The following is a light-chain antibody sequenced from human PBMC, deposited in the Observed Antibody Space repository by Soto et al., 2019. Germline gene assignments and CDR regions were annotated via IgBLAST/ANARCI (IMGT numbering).Light chain of an antibody. Sequence: EIVLTQYPGTLSLSPGESATLYCRASQSVSSFLAWYQQKPGQSPRLLIYDASNRATGIPSRFSGSGSGTDFTLTISSREPEDFAVYYCQARGNGPSFGPGTKVDI. J-gene: IGKJ3*01. CDR3: QARGNGPS. V-gene: IGKV3-11*01. CDR1: QSVSSF. CDR2: DAS.